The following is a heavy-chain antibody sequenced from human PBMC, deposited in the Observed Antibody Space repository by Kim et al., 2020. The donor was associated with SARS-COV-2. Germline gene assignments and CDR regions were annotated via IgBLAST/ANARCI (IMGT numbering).Heavy chain of an antibody. Sequence: SETLSLTCAVSGGSLSGYYWTWIRQPPGRGLECIGEIDHSGHTNYNPSLKGRVTISVDTSTSRFSLRLTSVTAADTAVYYCARVVRQWLIPRGGHFDYWGQGDLVTVSS. CDR1: GGSLSGYY. J-gene: IGHJ4*02. CDR2: IDHSGHT. D-gene: IGHD6-19*01. CDR3: ARVVRQWLIPRGGHFDY. V-gene: IGHV4-34*01.